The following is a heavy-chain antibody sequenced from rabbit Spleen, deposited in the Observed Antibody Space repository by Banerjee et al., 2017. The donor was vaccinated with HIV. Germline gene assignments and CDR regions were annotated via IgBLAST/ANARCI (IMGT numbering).Heavy chain of an antibody. Sequence: QLKETGGGLVQPGGSLKLSCKASGFTLNSYYMNWVRQAPGKGLEWIGYIDPLFGITYYANWVNGRFTISSDNAQNTVDLQMNSLTAADTATYFCAREDVGGSVSLWGPGTLVTVS. D-gene: IGHD1-1*01. J-gene: IGHJ4*01. CDR1: GFTLNSYY. V-gene: IGHV1S7*01. CDR2: IDPLFGIT. CDR3: AREDVGGSVSL.